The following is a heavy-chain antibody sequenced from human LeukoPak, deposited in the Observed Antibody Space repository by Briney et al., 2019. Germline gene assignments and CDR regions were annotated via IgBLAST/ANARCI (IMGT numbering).Heavy chain of an antibody. CDR3: ASPGRDGYNSGFDY. CDR1: GGSISSSSYY. D-gene: IGHD5-24*01. J-gene: IGHJ4*02. V-gene: IGHV4-39*01. Sequence: SETLSLTCTVSGGSISSSSYYWGWFRQPPGKGLEWIGSIYYSGSTYYNPSLKSRVTISVGTSKNQFSLKLSSVTAADTAVYYCASPGRDGYNSGFDYWGQGTLVTVSS. CDR2: IYYSGST.